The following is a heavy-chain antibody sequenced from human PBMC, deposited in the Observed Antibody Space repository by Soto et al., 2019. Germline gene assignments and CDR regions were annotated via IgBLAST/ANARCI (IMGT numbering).Heavy chain of an antibody. CDR2: ISRDGGTK. V-gene: IGHV3-30*03. J-gene: IGHJ4*02. CDR1: GSTASTYG. D-gene: IGHD2-8*02. Sequence: QVQLVESGEGVVQPGRPLSLPCAVPGSTASTYGMHWFRRAPGKGLEWVAVISRDGGTKYYADSVKGRFTISRDNSRNTLFLEMNSLRGDDMAVYYCTGEVASGYWGQGTLVTVSS. CDR3: TGEVASGY.